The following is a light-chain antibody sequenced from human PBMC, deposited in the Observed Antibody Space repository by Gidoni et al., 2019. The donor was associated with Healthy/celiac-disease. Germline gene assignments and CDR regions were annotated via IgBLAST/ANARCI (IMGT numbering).Light chain of an antibody. J-gene: IGLJ3*02. V-gene: IGLV1-44*01. Sequence: QSVLPQPPSASGTPGQRVTISCYGSSSNLGSNTVHWYQQLPGTAPKLLIYSNNQRPSGVPDRFSGSKAGTSASLAISGLQSEDEADYYCAAWDDSLNGHWVFGGGTKLTVL. CDR2: SNN. CDR3: AAWDDSLNGHWV. CDR1: SSNLGSNT.